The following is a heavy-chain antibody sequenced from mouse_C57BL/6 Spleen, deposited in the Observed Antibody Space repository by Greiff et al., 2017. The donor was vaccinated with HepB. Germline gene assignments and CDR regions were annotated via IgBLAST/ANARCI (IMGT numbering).Heavy chain of an antibody. CDR3: ARRGANWAYYFDY. V-gene: IGHV1-59*01. D-gene: IGHD4-1*01. CDR1: GYTFTSYW. J-gene: IGHJ2*01. Sequence: VQLQQPGAELVRPGTSVKLSCKASGYTFTSYWMHWVKQRPGQGLEWIGVIDPSDSYTNYNQKFKGKATLTVDTSSSTAYMQLSSLTSEDSAVYYCARRGANWAYYFDYWGQGTTLTVSS. CDR2: IDPSDSYT.